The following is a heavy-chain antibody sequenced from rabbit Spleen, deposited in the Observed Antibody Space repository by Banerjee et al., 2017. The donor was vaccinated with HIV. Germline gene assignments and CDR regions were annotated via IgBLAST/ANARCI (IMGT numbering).Heavy chain of an antibody. D-gene: IGHD8-1*01. CDR1: GFSLSSSDY. Sequence: QSLEESGGGLVKPGASLTLTCTASGFSLSSSDYMCWVRQAPGKGLEWISCIAGSGSGFTYSATWAEGRFTCSKTSSTTVTLQMTSLTVADTATYFCARDTGSSFSSYGMDLWGQGTLVTVS. CDR2: IAGSGSGFT. J-gene: IGHJ6*01. CDR3: ARDTGSSFSSYGMDL. V-gene: IGHV1S40*01.